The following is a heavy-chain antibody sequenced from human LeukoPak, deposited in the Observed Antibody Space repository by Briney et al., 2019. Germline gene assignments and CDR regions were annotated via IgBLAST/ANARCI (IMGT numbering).Heavy chain of an antibody. J-gene: IGHJ4*02. CDR2: MNPNSGNT. V-gene: IGHV1-8*01. CDR3: ATRRLFGARGGFDY. D-gene: IGHD3-16*01. Sequence: GASVKVSCKASGYTFTSYDINWVRQATGQGLEWMGWMNPNSGNTGYAQKFQGRVTMTRNTSISTAYMELSSLRSEDTAVYYCATRRLFGARGGFDYWGQGTLVTVSS. CDR1: GYTFTSYD.